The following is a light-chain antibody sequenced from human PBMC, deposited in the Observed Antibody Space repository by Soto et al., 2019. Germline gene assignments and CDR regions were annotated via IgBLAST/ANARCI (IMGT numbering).Light chain of an antibody. CDR3: CSYAGSNNFPSV. V-gene: IGLV2-8*01. J-gene: IGLJ1*01. CDR1: SSDVGGYNY. CDR2: EVS. Sequence: QSVLTQPPSASGSPGQSVTISCTGTSSDVGGYNYVSWYQQHPGKAPKLMIYEVSKRPSGVPDRFSGSKSSNTASLTVSGLQAEDEADYYCCSYAGSNNFPSVFGTGTKVTVL.